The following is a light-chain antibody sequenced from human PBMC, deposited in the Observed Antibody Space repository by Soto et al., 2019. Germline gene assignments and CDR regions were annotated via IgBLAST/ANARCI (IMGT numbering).Light chain of an antibody. CDR2: DAS. V-gene: IGKV3D-20*02. CDR3: QQRSNWPPIT. Sequence: DIVLTQSPGTLSLSPGERATLSCRASQSVSSSNLAWYQQKPGQAPRLLIYDASNRAAGVPVRFSGSGSGTDFTLTISSVEPDDFAVYYCQQRSNWPPITFGQGTRLEIK. CDR1: QSVSSSN. J-gene: IGKJ5*01.